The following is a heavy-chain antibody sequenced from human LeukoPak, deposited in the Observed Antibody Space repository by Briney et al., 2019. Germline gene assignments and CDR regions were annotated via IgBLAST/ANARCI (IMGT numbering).Heavy chain of an antibody. D-gene: IGHD6-13*01. Sequence: SETLSLTCAVYGGFFSGYYWSWIRQPPGKGLEWIGEINHSGSTNYNPSLKSRVTISVDTSKNQFSLKLSSVTAADTAVYYCARGRVSLDYWGQGTLVTVSS. CDR1: GGFFSGYY. V-gene: IGHV4-34*01. J-gene: IGHJ4*02. CDR3: ARGRVSLDY. CDR2: INHSGST.